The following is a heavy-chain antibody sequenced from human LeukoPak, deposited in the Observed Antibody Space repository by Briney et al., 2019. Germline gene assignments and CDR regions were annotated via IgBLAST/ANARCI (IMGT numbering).Heavy chain of an antibody. Sequence: EASVKVSCKASGYTFTSYGISWVRPAPGQGLAWMGWISAYNGNTNYAQKLQGRVTMTTDTSTSTAYMELRSLRSDDTAVYHCARDVAARFGGTFDIWGQGTMVTVSS. J-gene: IGHJ3*02. D-gene: IGHD6-6*01. CDR2: ISAYNGNT. CDR1: GYTFTSYG. V-gene: IGHV1-18*01. CDR3: ARDVAARFGGTFDI.